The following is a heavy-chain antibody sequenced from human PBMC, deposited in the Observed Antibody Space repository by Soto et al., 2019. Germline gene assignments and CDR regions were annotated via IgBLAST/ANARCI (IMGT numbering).Heavy chain of an antibody. CDR3: AREDYYDSSGYYDY. CDR2: MNPNSGNT. J-gene: IGHJ4*02. D-gene: IGHD3-22*01. V-gene: IGHV1-8*01. Sequence: ASVKVSCKASGYTFTSYDINWVRQATGQGLEWMGWMNPNSGNTGYSQKFQGRVTITRDTSASTAYMELSSLRSEDTAVYYCAREDYYDSSGYYDYWGQGTLVTVSS. CDR1: GYTFTSYD.